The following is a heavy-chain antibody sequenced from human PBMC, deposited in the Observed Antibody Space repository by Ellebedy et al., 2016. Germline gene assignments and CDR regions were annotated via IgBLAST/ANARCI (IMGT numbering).Heavy chain of an antibody. Sequence: SETLSLTXTVSGGSISTYYWSWIRQPPGKRLEWIANIHYSGNTNYNPSLKSRVTISVDTSKNQLSLKLSSVTAADTALYYCARGSSTGWYEFDYWGQGTLVTVSS. CDR2: IHYSGNT. J-gene: IGHJ4*02. V-gene: IGHV4-59*01. D-gene: IGHD6-19*01. CDR1: GGSISTYY. CDR3: ARGSSTGWYEFDY.